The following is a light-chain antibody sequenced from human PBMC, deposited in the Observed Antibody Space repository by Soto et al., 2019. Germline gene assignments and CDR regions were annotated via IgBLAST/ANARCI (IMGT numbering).Light chain of an antibody. V-gene: IGLV1-44*01. J-gene: IGLJ3*02. CDR3: SSYTSYTTLWV. Sequence: QSVLTQPPSASGTPGQRVTISCSGSTSNIGTNTVNWYQQLPGTAPKLLIYSKDQRPSGVPDRFSGFKSGTSASLAISGLQSEDEADYYCSSYTSYTTLWVFGGGTKLTVL. CDR1: TSNIGTNT. CDR2: SKD.